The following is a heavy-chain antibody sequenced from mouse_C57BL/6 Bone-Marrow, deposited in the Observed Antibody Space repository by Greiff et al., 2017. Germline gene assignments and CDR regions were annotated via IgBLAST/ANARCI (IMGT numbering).Heavy chain of an antibody. V-gene: IGHV5-4*01. CDR3: ARDRELGRRYFDV. CDR2: ISDGGSYT. D-gene: IGHD4-1*01. CDR1: GFTFSSYA. J-gene: IGHJ1*03. Sequence: VQVVESGGGLVKPGGSLKLSCAASGFTFSSYAMSWVRQTPEKRLEWVATISDGGSYTYYPDNVKGRFTISRDNAKNNLYLQMSHLKSEDTAMYYCARDRELGRRYFDVWGTGTTVTVSS.